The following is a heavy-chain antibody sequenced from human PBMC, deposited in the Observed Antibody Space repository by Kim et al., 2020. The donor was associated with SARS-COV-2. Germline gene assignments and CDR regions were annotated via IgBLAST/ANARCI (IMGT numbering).Heavy chain of an antibody. CDR2: IYYSGST. J-gene: IGHJ4*02. CDR1: GGSISSSSYY. Sequence: SETLSLTCTVSGGSISSSSYYWGWIRQPPGKGLEWIGSIYYSGSTYYNPSLKSRVTISVDTSKNQFSLKLSSVTAADTAVYYCARLQRGSYHLDYWGQGT. V-gene: IGHV4-39*01. CDR3: ARLQRGSYHLDY. D-gene: IGHD1-26*01.